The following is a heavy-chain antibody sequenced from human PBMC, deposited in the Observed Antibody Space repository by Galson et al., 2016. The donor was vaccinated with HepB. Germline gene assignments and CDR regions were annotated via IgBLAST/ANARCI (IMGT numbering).Heavy chain of an antibody. V-gene: IGHV1-69*13. CDR1: GGTLSSYA. Sequence: SVKVSCKASGGTLSSYAISWVRQAPGQGLEWMGGIVPMFGATNYAQKFQDRVTITADESTNTAYMELSSLRSEDTAIYYCAREGCAGDCPKWFDPWGQGTLVTVSS. CDR3: AREGCAGDCPKWFDP. J-gene: IGHJ5*01. CDR2: IVPMFGAT. D-gene: IGHD2-21*02.